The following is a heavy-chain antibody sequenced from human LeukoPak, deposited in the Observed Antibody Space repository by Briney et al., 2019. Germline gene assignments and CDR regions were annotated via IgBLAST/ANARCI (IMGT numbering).Heavy chain of an antibody. CDR2: ISSSGSTI. CDR1: GFTFSSYE. D-gene: IGHD3-9*01. Sequence: GGSLRLSCAASGFTFSSYEMNWVRQAPGKGLEWVSYISSSGSTIYYADSVKGRFTISRDNAKNSLYLQMNSLRAEDTAVYYCARVLVFYDILTGYSPFDYWGQGTLVTVSS. V-gene: IGHV3-48*03. CDR3: ARVLVFYDILTGYSPFDY. J-gene: IGHJ4*02.